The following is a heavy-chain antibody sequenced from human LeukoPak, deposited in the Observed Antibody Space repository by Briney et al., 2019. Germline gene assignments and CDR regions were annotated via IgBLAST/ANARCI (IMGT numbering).Heavy chain of an antibody. CDR3: AKDKGDFWSGDPFDI. D-gene: IGHD3-3*01. J-gene: IGHJ3*02. CDR2: ISGRGGST. V-gene: IGHV3-23*01. CDR1: GFTFRTYA. Sequence: PGGSLRLSCATSGFTFRTYAMSWVRQAPGKGLEWVSAISGRGGSTYYADSVKGRFTISRDNSKDTLYVHMNSLRDEDTAVYYCAKDKGDFWSGDPFDIWGQGTMVTVSS.